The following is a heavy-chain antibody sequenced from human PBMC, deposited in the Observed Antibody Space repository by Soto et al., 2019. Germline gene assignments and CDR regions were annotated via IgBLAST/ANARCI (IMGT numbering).Heavy chain of an antibody. CDR1: GFTFSNAW. D-gene: IGHD3-3*01. J-gene: IGHJ6*03. Sequence: GGSLRLSCAASGFTFSNAWMSWVRQAPGKGLEWVGRIKSKTDGGTTDYAAPVKGRFTISRDDSKNTLYLQMNSLKTEDTAVYYCTTFRPYYDFWSGYYKYYYYYMDVWGKGTTVTVSS. CDR3: TTFRPYYDFWSGYYKYYYYYMDV. V-gene: IGHV3-15*01. CDR2: IKSKTDGGTT.